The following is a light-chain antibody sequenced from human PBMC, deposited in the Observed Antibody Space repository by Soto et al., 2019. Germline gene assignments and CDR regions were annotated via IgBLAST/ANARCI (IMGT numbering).Light chain of an antibody. Sequence: EIVMTQSPATLSVSPGEGVTLSCRASQNVATKLAWYQQKPGQAPRLLIFGVSTRASGVPARFTGSGSGTDFSLTISSLESEDFAVYYCQQYSDWPPDYTLGQGTNLEI. J-gene: IGKJ2*01. CDR3: QQYSDWPPDYT. CDR2: GVS. CDR1: QNVATK. V-gene: IGKV3-15*01.